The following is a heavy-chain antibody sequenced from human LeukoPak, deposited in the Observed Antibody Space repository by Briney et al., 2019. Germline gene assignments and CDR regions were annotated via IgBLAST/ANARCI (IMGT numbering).Heavy chain of an antibody. V-gene: IGHV3-23*01. CDR2: ISGSGGST. CDR1: GFTFSSYG. Sequence: GGSLRLSCAASGFTFSSYGMHWVRQAPGKGLEWVSAISGSGGSTYYADSVKGRFTISRDNSKNTLYLQMNSLRAEDTAVYYCAKAPYSSSWYWFDPWGQGTLVTVSS. J-gene: IGHJ5*02. CDR3: AKAPYSSSWYWFDP. D-gene: IGHD6-13*01.